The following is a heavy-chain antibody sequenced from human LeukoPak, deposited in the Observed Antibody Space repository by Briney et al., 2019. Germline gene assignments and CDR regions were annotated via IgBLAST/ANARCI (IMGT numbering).Heavy chain of an antibody. Sequence: SVKVSCKASGGTFSSYAISWVRQAPGQGLEWMGRIIPMFGTANYAQKFQGRVTITTDESTSTAYMELSSLRSEDTAVYYCARDTTIFGVASYYYYMDVWGKGTTVTVSS. CDR2: IIPMFGTA. CDR3: ARDTTIFGVASYYYYMDV. J-gene: IGHJ6*03. CDR1: GGTFSSYA. V-gene: IGHV1-69*05. D-gene: IGHD3-3*01.